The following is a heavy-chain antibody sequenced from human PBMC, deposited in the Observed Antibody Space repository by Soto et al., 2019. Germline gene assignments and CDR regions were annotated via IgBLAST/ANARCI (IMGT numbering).Heavy chain of an antibody. CDR1: GFIFSSYA. CDR3: SAYSLASSSPVDY. CDR2: ISGSGTT. J-gene: IGHJ4*02. D-gene: IGHD6-6*01. Sequence: EVQLLESGGGLIQPGGSLRLSCAASGFIFSSYAMNWVRQAPGKGLEWVSAISGSGTTYYADSVKDRFTISRDNSKNMMYLQIDSLRADDSAVYYCSAYSLASSSPVDYWGQGTLVTISS. V-gene: IGHV3-23*01.